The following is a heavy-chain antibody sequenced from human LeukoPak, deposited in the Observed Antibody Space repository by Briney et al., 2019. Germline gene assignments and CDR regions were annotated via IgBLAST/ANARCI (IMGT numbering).Heavy chain of an antibody. CDR3: AGFYDFRSGYYNNYYYYGMDV. CDR1: GYTFTSYD. CDR2: MNPNSGNT. J-gene: IGHJ6*02. D-gene: IGHD3-3*01. Sequence: ASVKVSCKASGYTFTSYDINWVRQATGQGLEWMGWMNPNSGNTGYAQKFQGRVTMTRNTSISTAYMELSSLRSEDTAVYYCAGFYDFRSGYYNNYYYYGMDVWGQGTTVTVSS. V-gene: IGHV1-8*01.